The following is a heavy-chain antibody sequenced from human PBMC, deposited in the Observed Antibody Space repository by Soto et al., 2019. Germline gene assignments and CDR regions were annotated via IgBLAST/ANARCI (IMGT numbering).Heavy chain of an antibody. CDR2: VSYDGSKE. Sequence: QVQLVESGGGVVQPGRSLRLSCAASGFTFTNYYMHWVRQAPGKGLEWVAVVSYDGSKEYYADSAKGRFNISRDNSKNMLYLQINSLRAEDTAVYYCAKEYATYFGMDVWGQGTTVTVAS. CDR1: GFTFTNYY. D-gene: IGHD2-8*01. J-gene: IGHJ6*02. V-gene: IGHV3-30*18. CDR3: AKEYATYFGMDV.